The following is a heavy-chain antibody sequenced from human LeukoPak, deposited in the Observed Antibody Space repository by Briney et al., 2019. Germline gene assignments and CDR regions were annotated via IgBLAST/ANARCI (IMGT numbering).Heavy chain of an antibody. CDR1: GFTFSSYA. D-gene: IGHD3-22*01. CDR2: ISGSGGST. CDR3: AKGFFDYDSSGQLDY. V-gene: IGHV3-23*01. Sequence: PGGSLRLSCAASGFTFSSYAMSWVRQAPGKGLEWVSAISGSGGSTYYADSVKGRFTISRDNSKNTLYLQMNSLRAEDTAVYYCAKGFFDYDSSGQLDYWGQGTLVTVSS. J-gene: IGHJ4*02.